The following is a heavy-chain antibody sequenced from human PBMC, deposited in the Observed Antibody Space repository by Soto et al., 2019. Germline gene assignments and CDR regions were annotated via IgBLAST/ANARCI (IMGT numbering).Heavy chain of an antibody. CDR3: AKESLRYAKAYTWFDS. V-gene: IGHV3-9*01. J-gene: IGHJ5*01. D-gene: IGHD2-2*01. Sequence: EVQLVDSGGGVVHPGRSLRLSCAASGFPFDAYAMHWVRQAPGKGLEWVAGISWNSGRVGYAGSVKGRFTISRDNAKNSLHLQMNSLRGEDTALYFCAKESLRYAKAYTWFDSWGQGTLVTVSS. CDR1: GFPFDAYA. CDR2: ISWNSGRV.